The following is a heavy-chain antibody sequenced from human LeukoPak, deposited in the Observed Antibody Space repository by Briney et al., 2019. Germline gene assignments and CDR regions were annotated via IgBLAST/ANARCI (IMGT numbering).Heavy chain of an antibody. Sequence: ASVKVSCKASGYTFTGYYMHWVRQAPGQGLEWMGWINPNSGGTNYAQKFQGRVTMTRDTSISTAYMELSRLRSDDTAVYYCARGPPTYYDILTGYSIDYWGQGTLVTVSS. CDR3: ARGPPTYYDILTGYSIDY. J-gene: IGHJ4*02. D-gene: IGHD3-9*01. CDR2: INPNSGGT. CDR1: GYTFTGYY. V-gene: IGHV1-2*02.